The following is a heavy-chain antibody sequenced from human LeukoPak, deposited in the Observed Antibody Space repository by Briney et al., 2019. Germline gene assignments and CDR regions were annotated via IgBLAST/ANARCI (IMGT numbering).Heavy chain of an antibody. D-gene: IGHD5-18*01. CDR3: ARDRDHSYSFYPVGSMDV. CDR1: GYTFTSYD. V-gene: IGHV1-2*02. CDR2: INPNSGGT. J-gene: IGHJ6*02. Sequence: ASVKVSCKASGYTFTSYDINWVRQATGQGLEWMGWINPNSGGTNYAQKFQGRVTMTRDTSISTAYMELSRLRSDDTAVYYCARDRDHSYSFYPVGSMDVWGQGTTVTVSS.